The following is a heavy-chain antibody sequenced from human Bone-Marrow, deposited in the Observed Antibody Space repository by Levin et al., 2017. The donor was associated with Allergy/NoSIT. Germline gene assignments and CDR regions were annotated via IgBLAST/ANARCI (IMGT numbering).Heavy chain of an antibody. D-gene: IGHD6-25*01. CDR3: AKASNVRGSIAAADY. Sequence: QAGGSLRLSCAASGFTFSNYWMHWVRQAPRKGLVWVSRINSDGSSTYYADFVKGRFTISRDNAKNTLYLQMNSLRREDTALYYCAKASNVRGSIAAADYWGQGTLVTVSS. CDR2: INSDGSST. V-gene: IGHV3-74*01. CDR1: GFTFSNYW. J-gene: IGHJ4*02.